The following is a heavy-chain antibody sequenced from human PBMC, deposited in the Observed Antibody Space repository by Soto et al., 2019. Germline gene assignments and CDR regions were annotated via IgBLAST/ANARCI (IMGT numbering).Heavy chain of an antibody. CDR3: ARDQRGYSFDI. Sequence: PSETLCVPCAFSGGSISIGGYAWSWIRQPPGKGLEWIGYIYHSGSTYYNPSLKSRVTISVDRSKNQFSLKLSSVTAADTALYYCARDQRGYSFDIWGQGTLVTVSS. V-gene: IGHV4-30-2*01. CDR1: GGSISIGGYA. D-gene: IGHD5-12*01. CDR2: IYHSGST. J-gene: IGHJ3*02.